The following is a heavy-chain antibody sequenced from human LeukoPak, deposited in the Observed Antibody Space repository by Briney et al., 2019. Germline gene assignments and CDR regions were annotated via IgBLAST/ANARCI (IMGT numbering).Heavy chain of an antibody. Sequence: PGGSLRLSCAASGFTFSSYAMSWVRQAPGKGLEWVSAISGSGGSTYYADSVKGRFTISRDNAKNSLYLQMNSLRAEDTAVYYCASDPTSGYDIPRPPINWGQGTLVTVSS. CDR1: GFTFSSYA. D-gene: IGHD3-22*01. CDR3: ASDPTSGYDIPRPPIN. J-gene: IGHJ4*02. V-gene: IGHV3-23*01. CDR2: ISGSGGST.